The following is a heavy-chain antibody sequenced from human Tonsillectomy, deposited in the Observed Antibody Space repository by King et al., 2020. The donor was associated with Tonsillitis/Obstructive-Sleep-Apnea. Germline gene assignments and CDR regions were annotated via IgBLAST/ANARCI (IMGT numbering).Heavy chain of an antibody. D-gene: IGHD2-15*01. J-gene: IGHJ3*02. CDR1: GGSISSGGYY. V-gene: IGHV4-31*03. CDR3: ARDRWDIRGFDI. Sequence: VQLQESGPGLVKPSQTLSLTCTVSGGSISSGGYYWRWIRQHPGKGLEWIGYIYYSGSTYYNPSLKSRVTISVDTSKNQFSLKLSSVTAADTAVYYCARDRWDIRGFDIWGQGTMVTVSS. CDR2: IYYSGST.